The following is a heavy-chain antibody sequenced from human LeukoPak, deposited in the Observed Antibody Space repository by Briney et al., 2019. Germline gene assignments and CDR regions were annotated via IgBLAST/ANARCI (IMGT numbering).Heavy chain of an antibody. D-gene: IGHD3-10*01. CDR3: AREGVLYYGSGSYYVPGGLCY. CDR2: IWYDGSNK. V-gene: IGHV3-33*01. CDR1: GFTFSSYG. J-gene: IGHJ4*02. Sequence: HPGGPLRLSCAASGFTFSSYGMLWVRQAPGRGLEWVAVIWYDGSNKYYADSVKGRFTISRDNSKNTLYLQMNSLRAEDTAVYYCAREGVLYYGSGSYYVPGGLCYWGQGTLVTVSS.